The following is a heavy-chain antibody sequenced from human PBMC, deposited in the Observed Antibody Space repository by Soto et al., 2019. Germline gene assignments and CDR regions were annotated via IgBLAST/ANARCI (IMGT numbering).Heavy chain of an antibody. Sequence: PAETLSLTCTVSGGAISSSSYYFFCIRQPPGNGLEWIGSIYYSGSTYYNPSLKSRVTISVDTSKNQFSLKLSSVTAADTAVYYCARRAYGDYGAFDYWGQGTLVTVSS. CDR2: IYYSGST. CDR1: GGAISSSSYY. CDR3: ARRAYGDYGAFDY. V-gene: IGHV4-39*01. J-gene: IGHJ4*02. D-gene: IGHD4-17*01.